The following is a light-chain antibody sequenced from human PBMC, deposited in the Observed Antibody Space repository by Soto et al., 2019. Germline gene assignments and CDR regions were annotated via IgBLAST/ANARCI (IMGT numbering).Light chain of an antibody. CDR3: CSYAVSSTWV. CDR1: RGDVGSYNL. CDR2: EGS. V-gene: IGLV2-23*01. Sequence: QSALTQPASVSGSPGQSITVSCTGTRGDVGSYNLVSWYQQHPGKAPKLMIYEGSKRPSGVSKRFSGSKSGSTASLTISRLQADDEADYYCCSYAVSSTWVFGGGTKLTVL. J-gene: IGLJ3*02.